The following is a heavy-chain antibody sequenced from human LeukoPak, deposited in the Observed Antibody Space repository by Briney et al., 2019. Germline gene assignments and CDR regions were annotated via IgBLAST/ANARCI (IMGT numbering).Heavy chain of an antibody. V-gene: IGHV4-38-2*02. D-gene: IGHD1-26*01. CDR2: IYHGGST. CDR1: GYSISSGYY. Sequence: SETLSLTCTVSGYSISSGYYWGWIRQPPGKGLEWIGTIYHGGSTYYNPSLKSRVTISVDTSKNHFSLKLSSVTAADTAVYYCSRGVVGATYLYMDVWGKGTTVTVSS. J-gene: IGHJ6*03. CDR3: SRGVVGATYLYMDV.